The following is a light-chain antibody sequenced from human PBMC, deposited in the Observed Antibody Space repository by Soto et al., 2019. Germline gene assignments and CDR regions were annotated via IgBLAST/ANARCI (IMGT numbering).Light chain of an antibody. J-gene: IGKJ2*01. V-gene: IGKV1-39*01. CDR2: AAS. CDR1: QSISTF. CDR3: QQSYSIPYT. Sequence: DIQMTQYPSSLSASGGDRVIITRRASQSISTFLNWYQQKPGKAPKLLIYAASSLQGGVPSRFSGSGSGTDFTFTISSLQPEDFATYYCQQSYSIPYTFGQGTKVDIK.